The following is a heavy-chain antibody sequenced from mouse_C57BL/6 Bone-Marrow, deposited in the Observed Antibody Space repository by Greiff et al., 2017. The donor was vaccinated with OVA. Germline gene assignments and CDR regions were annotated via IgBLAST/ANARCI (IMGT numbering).Heavy chain of an antibody. V-gene: IGHV14-4*01. Sequence: VQLQQSGAELVRPGASVTLSCTASGFNITDDYMHWVKQRPEQGLEWIGWIDPENGDTEYAAKFQGKATITADTSSKSAYLQLSSLTSEDTAVYYCTGVYYGSSYVDYWGQGTTLTVSS. D-gene: IGHD1-1*01. J-gene: IGHJ2*01. CDR2: IDPENGDT. CDR1: GFNITDDY. CDR3: TGVYYGSSYVDY.